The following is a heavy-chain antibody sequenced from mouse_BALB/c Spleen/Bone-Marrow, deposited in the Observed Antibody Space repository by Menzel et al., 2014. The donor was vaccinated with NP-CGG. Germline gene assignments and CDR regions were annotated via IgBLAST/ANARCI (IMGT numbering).Heavy chain of an antibody. D-gene: IGHD1-1*01. CDR2: IDPANGNT. CDR1: GFNIKDTY. J-gene: IGHJ3*01. V-gene: IGHV14-3*02. CDR3: ASYFYGSSTFTY. Sequence: VLLQQPGAELVKPWASVKLSCTASGFNIKDTYMHWVKQRPEQGLEWIGRIDPANGNTKYDPKFQGKATITADTSSNTAYLQLSSLTSEDTAVYYCASYFYGSSTFTYWGQGTLVTVSA.